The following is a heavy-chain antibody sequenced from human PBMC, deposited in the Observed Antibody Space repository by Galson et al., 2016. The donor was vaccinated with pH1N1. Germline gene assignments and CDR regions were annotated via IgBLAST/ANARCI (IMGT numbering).Heavy chain of an antibody. CDR1: GDSVSSTNCA. D-gene: IGHD3-10*01. J-gene: IGHJ6*02. V-gene: IGHV6-1*01. CDR3: ARDRGSKLFHNYGMDV. Sequence: CAISGDSVSSTNCAWDWIRQSPSRGLEWLGRTYYRSKWYNDYAVSVQSRITINPDTSKNQLSLHLNSVTPEDTAVYYCARDRGSKLFHNYGMDVWGQGTTVIVPS. CDR2: TYYRSKWYN.